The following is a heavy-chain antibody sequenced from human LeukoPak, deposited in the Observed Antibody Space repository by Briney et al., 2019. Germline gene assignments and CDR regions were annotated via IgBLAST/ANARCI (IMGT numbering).Heavy chain of an antibody. CDR3: AKAFTAGGMDV. V-gene: IGHV3-33*06. CDR1: GXTFSSYG. Sequence: GGSLRLSWAASGXTFSSYGMHWVRQAPGKGLEWVAAIWYDGSIQYYADSVKGRFTISRDNSKNTLYLQMNSPRAEDTAVYYCAKAFTAGGMDVWGQGTTVTVSS. J-gene: IGHJ6*02. D-gene: IGHD2/OR15-2a*01. CDR2: IWYDGSIQ.